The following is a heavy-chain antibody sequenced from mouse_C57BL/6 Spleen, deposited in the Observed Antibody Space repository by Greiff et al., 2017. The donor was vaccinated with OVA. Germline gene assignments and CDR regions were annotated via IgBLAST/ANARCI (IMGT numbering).Heavy chain of an antibody. CDR2: INPNYGTT. Sequence: VQLQQSGPELVKPGASVKISCKASGYSFTDYNMNWVKQSHGNSLEWIGVINPNYGTTSYNQKFKGKATLTVDKSSSTAYMQLNSLTSEDSAVYYCGRSNNGYYYAMDYWGKGTSVTVAS. D-gene: IGHD2-2*01. J-gene: IGHJ4*01. CDR3: GRSNNGYYYAMDY. CDR1: GYSFTDYN. V-gene: IGHV1-39*01.